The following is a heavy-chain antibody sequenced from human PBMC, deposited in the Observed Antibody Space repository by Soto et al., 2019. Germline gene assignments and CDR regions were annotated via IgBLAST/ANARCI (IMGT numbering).Heavy chain of an antibody. J-gene: IGHJ4*02. CDR2: ISYDGSNK. V-gene: IGHV3-30-3*01. D-gene: IGHD1-26*01. Sequence: QVQLVESGGGVVQPGRSLRLSCAASGFTFSRYAMHWVRQAPGKGLEWVAVISYDGSNKYYADSVKGRFTISRDNSKNTLYLQMNSLRAEDTAVYYCARGRTIVGATFYPYWGQGTLVTVSS. CDR1: GFTFSRYA. CDR3: ARGRTIVGATFYPY.